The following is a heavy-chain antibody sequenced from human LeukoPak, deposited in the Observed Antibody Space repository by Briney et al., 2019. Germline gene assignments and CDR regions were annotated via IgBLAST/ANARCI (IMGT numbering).Heavy chain of an antibody. CDR2: FDPEDGET. J-gene: IGHJ4*02. CDR3: ATTLGGVIAMGY. Sequence: ASVKVSCKVSGYTLTELSMHWVRQAPGKGIEGMGGFDPEDGETIYAQKFQARLTMTEDTSTDTAYMELSSLRSEDTAVYYCATTLGGVIAMGYWGQGTLVTVSS. CDR1: GYTLTELS. V-gene: IGHV1-24*01. D-gene: IGHD3-16*02.